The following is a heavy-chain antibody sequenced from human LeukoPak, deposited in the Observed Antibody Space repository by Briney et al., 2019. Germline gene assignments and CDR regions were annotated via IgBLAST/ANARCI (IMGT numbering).Heavy chain of an antibody. CDR1: GFTFSSYS. V-gene: IGHV3-21*01. J-gene: IGHJ4*02. CDR2: ISSSSSYI. Sequence: PGGSLRLSCAASGFTFSSYSMNWVRQAPGKGLEWVSSISSSSSYIYYADSVKGRFTISRDNAKNLLYLQVNSLRAEDTAVYYCWPSSSWSFWGQGTLVTVSS. CDR3: WPSSSWSF. D-gene: IGHD6-13*01.